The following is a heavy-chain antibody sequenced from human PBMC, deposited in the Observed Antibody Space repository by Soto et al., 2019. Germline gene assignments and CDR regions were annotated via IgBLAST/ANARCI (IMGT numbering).Heavy chain of an antibody. V-gene: IGHV3-33*01. J-gene: IGHJ6*02. CDR3: ARALFPDVDIYAMDV. Sequence: GGSLRLSCAASGFTFRDHAMHWVRQAPGKGREWLAIIWNDGSNKFYAGSVQGRFTISRDNSKNTVYLQMNTLSAEDTAVYYCARALFPDVDIYAMDVWGQGTTVTVTS. CDR1: GFTFRDHA. D-gene: IGHD5-12*01. CDR2: IWNDGSNK.